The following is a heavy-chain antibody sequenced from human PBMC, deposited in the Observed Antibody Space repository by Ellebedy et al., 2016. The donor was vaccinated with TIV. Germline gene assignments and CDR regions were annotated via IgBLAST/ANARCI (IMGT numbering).Heavy chain of an antibody. Sequence: ASVKVSCKASGGTVSSYAISWVRQAPGQGLEWMGGIIPVFGTAKYAQKFQGRVTITADESTSTVYMELSSLRSEDTAVYYCARESHGGYYYGMDVWGQGTTVTVSS. V-gene: IGHV1-69*13. CDR3: ARESHGGYYYGMDV. J-gene: IGHJ6*02. CDR2: IIPVFGTA. CDR1: GGTVSSYA.